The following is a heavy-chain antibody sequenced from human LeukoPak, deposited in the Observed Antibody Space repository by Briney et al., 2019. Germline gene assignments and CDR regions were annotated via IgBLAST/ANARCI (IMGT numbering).Heavy chain of an antibody. J-gene: IGHJ5*02. CDR1: GGSISSYY. CDR3: AVRWFDP. CDR2: IYYSGST. V-gene: IGHV4-59*01. Sequence: SETLSLTCTVSGGSISSYYWSWIRQPPGKGLEWIGYIYYSGSTNYNPSLKSRVTISVDTSKNQFSLKLSSVTAEDTAVYYCAVRWFDPWGQGTLVTVSS.